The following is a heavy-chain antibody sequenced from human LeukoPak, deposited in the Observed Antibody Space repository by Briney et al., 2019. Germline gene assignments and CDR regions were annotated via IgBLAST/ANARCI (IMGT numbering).Heavy chain of an antibody. V-gene: IGHV3-66*01. J-gene: IGHJ4*02. D-gene: IGHD3-9*01. CDR2: IYSGGIT. CDR1: GFTVSSNY. CDR3: ASGDYDILTCDY. Sequence: PGGSLRLSCAASGFTVSSNYMSWVRQAPGKGLEWVSVIYSGGITYDADSVKGRFTISRDNSKNTVYLQMNSLRAEDTAVYYCASGDYDILTCDYWGQGSLVTVSS.